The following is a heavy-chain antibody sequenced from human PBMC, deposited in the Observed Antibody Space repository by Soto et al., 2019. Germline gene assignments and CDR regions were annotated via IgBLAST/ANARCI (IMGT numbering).Heavy chain of an antibody. D-gene: IGHD6-19*01. CDR3: AKERSSGWSFDY. CDR1: GFTFSTYA. V-gene: IGHV3-23*01. J-gene: IGHJ4*02. Sequence: EVQLLESGGGLVQPGGSLRLSCAASGFTFSTYATNWVRQAPGKGLEWVSGISGSGDSTYYADSVKGRFTVSRDNSKNTLYLQMNSLRGEDTAVFYCAKERSSGWSFDYWGQGTLVTVSP. CDR2: ISGSGDST.